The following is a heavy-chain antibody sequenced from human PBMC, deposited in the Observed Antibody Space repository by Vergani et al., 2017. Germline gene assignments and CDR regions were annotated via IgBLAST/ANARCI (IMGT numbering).Heavy chain of an antibody. CDR3: ARGAVAGLFSY. Sequence: EVQLVESGGGLVQPGRSLRLSCAASGFTFDDYAMHWVRQPPGKGLEWVSGISWNSGTIGYADSVKGRFTISRDNAKNSLYLQMNSLRAEDTAVYYCARGAVAGLFSYGGQGTLVTVSS. J-gene: IGHJ4*02. V-gene: IGHV3-9*01. CDR2: ISWNSGTI. CDR1: GFTFDDYA. D-gene: IGHD6-19*01.